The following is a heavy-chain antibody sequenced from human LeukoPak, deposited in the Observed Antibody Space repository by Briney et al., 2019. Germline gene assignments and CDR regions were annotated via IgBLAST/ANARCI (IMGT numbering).Heavy chain of an antibody. V-gene: IGHV3-74*01. Sequence: NPGGSLRLSCAVSGATFSTFWMQWVRQVPGKGPAWVSRTNPDGSRVDYADSVKGRFTISRDNARDTLYLQMNSLRVEDTAMYYCAFDFGGYSDTWGQGTLVTVSS. CDR2: TNPDGSRV. D-gene: IGHD3-10*01. CDR1: GATFSTFW. CDR3: AFDFGGYSDT. J-gene: IGHJ5*02.